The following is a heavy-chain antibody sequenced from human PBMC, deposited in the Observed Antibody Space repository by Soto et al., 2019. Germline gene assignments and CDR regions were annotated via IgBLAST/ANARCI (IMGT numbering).Heavy chain of an antibody. CDR2: INSNGGST. Sequence: GGSLRLSCAASGFTFSNYAMHWVRQAPGKGLEYVAAINSNGGSTYYANSVKGRFTISRDNSKNTLYLQMNSLRAEDTVVYYCAKDDYDILTGYYTYFDYWGQGTLVTVSS. V-gene: IGHV3-64*01. CDR1: GFTFSNYA. D-gene: IGHD3-9*01. CDR3: AKDDYDILTGYYTYFDY. J-gene: IGHJ4*02.